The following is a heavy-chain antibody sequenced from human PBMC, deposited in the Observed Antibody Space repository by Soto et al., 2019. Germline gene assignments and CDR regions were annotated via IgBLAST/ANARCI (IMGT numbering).Heavy chain of an antibody. Sequence: SETLSLTCTVSGTSISSYYWSWIRQPPGKGLEWIANIHYSGTTNYNPSLASRVTISVDTSKNQFSLKMTSVTATDRAIYFCARYNSYAIDYWGRGTLVTVSS. CDR3: ARYNSYAIDY. J-gene: IGHJ4*02. D-gene: IGHD2-8*01. V-gene: IGHV4-59*01. CDR2: IHYSGTT. CDR1: GTSISSYY.